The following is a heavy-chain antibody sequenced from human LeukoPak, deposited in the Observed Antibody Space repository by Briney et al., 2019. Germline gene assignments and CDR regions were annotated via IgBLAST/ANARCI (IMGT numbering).Heavy chain of an antibody. V-gene: IGHV3-23*01. CDR1: GFTFSSYA. Sequence: GGSLRLSCAASGFTFSSYAMSWVRQAPGKGLEWVSAISGSGGSTYYADSVKGRFTISRDNSKNTLYLQMNSLRAEDTAVYYCAKEVEGTVTTAGYYFDYWGQGTLVTVSS. D-gene: IGHD4-11*01. J-gene: IGHJ4*02. CDR2: ISGSGGST. CDR3: AKEVEGTVTTAGYYFDY.